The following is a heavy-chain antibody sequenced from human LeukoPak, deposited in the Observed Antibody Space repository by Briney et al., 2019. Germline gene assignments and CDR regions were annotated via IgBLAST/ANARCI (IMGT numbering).Heavy chain of an antibody. J-gene: IGHJ4*02. CDR1: GYTFTGYY. CDR3: ARGSHQDYFGSMTYLFDY. V-gene: IGHV1-2*02. D-gene: IGHD3-10*01. CDR2: INPNSGGT. Sequence: ASVKVSCKASGYTFTGYYMHWVRQAPGQGLEWMGWINPNSGGTNYAQKFQGRVTMTRDTSISTAYMELSRLRSDDTAVYYCARGSHQDYFGSMTYLFDYWGQGILVTVSS.